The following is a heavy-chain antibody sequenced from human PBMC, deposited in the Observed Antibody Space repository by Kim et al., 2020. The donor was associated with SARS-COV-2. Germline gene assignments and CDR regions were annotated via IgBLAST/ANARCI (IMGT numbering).Heavy chain of an antibody. J-gene: IGHJ4*02. CDR3: AKSFSGSYVGYDY. V-gene: IGHV3-30*18. Sequence: GGSLRLSCAASGFTFNTYGMHWVRQPPGKELEWVAVISYDGSNNYYADSVKGRFTISRDNSKNTLYLQMTSLRIEDTAVYYCAKSFSGSYVGYDYWGQGTPVTVSS. CDR1: GFTFNTYG. D-gene: IGHD1-26*01. CDR2: ISYDGSNN.